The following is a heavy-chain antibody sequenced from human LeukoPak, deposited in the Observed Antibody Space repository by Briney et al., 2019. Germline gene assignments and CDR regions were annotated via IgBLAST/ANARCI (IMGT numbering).Heavy chain of an antibody. Sequence: SETLSLTCTVSGGSISSYYWSWIRQPPGKGLEWIGCIYYSGSTNYNPSLESRVTIPVDTSKNQFSLKLSSVTAADTAVYYCARGLWTFDYWGQGTLVTVSS. J-gene: IGHJ4*02. CDR3: ARGLWTFDY. CDR1: GGSISSYY. CDR2: IYYSGST. D-gene: IGHD5-18*01. V-gene: IGHV4-59*01.